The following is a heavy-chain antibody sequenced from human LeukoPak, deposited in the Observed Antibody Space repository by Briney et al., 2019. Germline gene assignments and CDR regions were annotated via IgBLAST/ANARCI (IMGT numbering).Heavy chain of an antibody. Sequence: QPGRSLILSCEASEFIFSSYGMHWVRQAPGKGLEWVAAIWDDGSEKYYGDSVRGRFTISRGNSKNTLYLQMDSLRAEDTAVYYCARDAANHLNWFDLCGQGTLVTV. J-gene: IGHJ5*02. CDR1: EFIFSSYG. CDR2: IWDDGSEK. CDR3: ARDAANHLNWFDL. V-gene: IGHV3-33*01. D-gene: IGHD6-13*01.